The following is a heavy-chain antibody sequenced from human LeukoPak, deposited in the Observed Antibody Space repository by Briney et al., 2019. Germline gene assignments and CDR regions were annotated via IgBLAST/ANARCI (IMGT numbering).Heavy chain of an antibody. CDR3: ERFVVTALPDAFAI. CDR1: GGSFSGYY. D-gene: IGHD2-21*02. J-gene: IGHJ3*02. CDR2: INHSGST. Sequence: SETLSHTCAVYGGSFSGYYWSWIRQPPGKGLEWIGEINHSGSTNYNSSLKSRVTISVDTSKNQFSLKVSSVTAADTAMYYCERFVVTALPDAFAIWGQGTMVTVSS. V-gene: IGHV4-34*01.